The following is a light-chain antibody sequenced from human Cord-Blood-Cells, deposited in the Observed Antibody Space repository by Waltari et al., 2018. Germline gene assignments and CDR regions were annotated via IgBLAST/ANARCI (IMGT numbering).Light chain of an antibody. Sequence: QVNPSPSSLSASVGNSVTITCLASQSISSYLNWYQQKPGKAPNLLIYATSSLQSGVPSRFRGSGSGTEFTHTISSLQPEDFATYYCQQSYSTPITFGQGTRLEIK. CDR1: QSISSY. CDR3: QQSYSTPIT. V-gene: IGKV1-39*01. J-gene: IGKJ5*01. CDR2: ATS.